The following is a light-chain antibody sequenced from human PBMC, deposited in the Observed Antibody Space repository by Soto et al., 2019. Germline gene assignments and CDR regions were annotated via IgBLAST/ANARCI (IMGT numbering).Light chain of an antibody. CDR2: GAS. CDR3: QQYGSAPWT. V-gene: IGKV3-20*01. CDR1: QSVGSSH. Sequence: EIVLTQSPGTLSLSPGERATVSCRASQSVGSSHLAWYQQKPGQAPSLLIYGASSRATGIPDRFSSSGSGTDFTLTISRLEPEDFAVYYCQQYGSAPWTFGQGTKVDIK. J-gene: IGKJ1*01.